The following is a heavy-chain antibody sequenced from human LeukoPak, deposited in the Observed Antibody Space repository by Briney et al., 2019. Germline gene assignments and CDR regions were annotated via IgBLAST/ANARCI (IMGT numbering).Heavy chain of an antibody. V-gene: IGHV4-34*01. J-gene: IGHJ4*02. CDR3: ARSAQLTRDLDY. CDR2: INHSGST. Sequence: SETLSLTCAVYGGSFGGYYWSWIRQPPGKGLEWIGEINHSGSTNYNPSLKSRVTISVDTSKNQFSLKLSSVTAADTAVYYCARSAQLTRDLDYWGQGTLVTVSS. D-gene: IGHD3-10*01. CDR1: GGSFGGYY.